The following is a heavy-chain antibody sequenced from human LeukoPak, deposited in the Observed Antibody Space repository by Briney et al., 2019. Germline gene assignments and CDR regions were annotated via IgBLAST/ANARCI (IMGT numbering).Heavy chain of an antibody. J-gene: IGHJ4*02. CDR1: GYTFTSYY. CDR2: INPNSGDT. D-gene: IGHD2-21*02. Sequence: ASVKVSCKASGYTFTSYYMHWVRQAPVQGLEWMGRINPNSGDTNYAQKFQGRVTMTRDTSISTAYMELSRLRSDDTAVYYCARDYCGGDCFPDYWGQGTLVTVSS. CDR3: ARDYCGGDCFPDY. V-gene: IGHV1-2*06.